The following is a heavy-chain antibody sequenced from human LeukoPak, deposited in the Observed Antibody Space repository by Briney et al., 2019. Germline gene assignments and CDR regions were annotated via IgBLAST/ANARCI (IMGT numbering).Heavy chain of an antibody. J-gene: IGHJ4*02. Sequence: GGSLRLSCAAPGFTFSSYGMHWVRQAPGKGLEWVAFIRYDGSNKYYADSVKGRFTISRVNSKNTLYLQMNSLRPEDTAVYYCAKDSKRWKTYYYEAGSYCFDYWGQGTRVTVSS. V-gene: IGHV3-30*02. CDR2: IRYDGSNK. CDR1: GFTFSSYG. D-gene: IGHD3-10*01. CDR3: AKDSKRWKTYYYEAGSYCFDY.